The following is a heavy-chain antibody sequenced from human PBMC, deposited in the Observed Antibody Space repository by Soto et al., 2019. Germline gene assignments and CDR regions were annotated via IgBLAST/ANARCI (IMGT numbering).Heavy chain of an antibody. CDR2: IYHSGST. D-gene: IGHD3-10*01. V-gene: IGHV4-4*02. CDR3: ARLRFGELLSWAHYYGMDG. J-gene: IGHJ6*02. Sequence: SETLSLTCVVSGGSITNSTWWTWVRQSPGKGLEWIGEIYHSGSTNYNPSLKSRVTISVDKSKNQFSLKLSSVTAADTAVYYCARLRFGELLSWAHYYGMDGWGQGTTVTVSS. CDR1: GGSITNSTW.